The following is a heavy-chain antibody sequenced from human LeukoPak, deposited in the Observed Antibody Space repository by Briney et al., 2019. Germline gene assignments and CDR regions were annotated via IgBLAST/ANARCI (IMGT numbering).Heavy chain of an antibody. D-gene: IGHD2-15*01. CDR3: ARELKYCSSGSCYLRRIYAFDI. J-gene: IGHJ3*02. CDR1: GGSFSGYY. V-gene: IGHV4-34*01. CDR2: INHSGST. Sequence: PSETLSLTCAVYGGSFSGYYWSWIRQPPGKGLEWIGEINHSGSTNYNPSLKSRVTISVDTSKNQFSLKLSSVTAADTAVYYCARELKYCSSGSCYLRRIYAFDIWGQGTMVTVSS.